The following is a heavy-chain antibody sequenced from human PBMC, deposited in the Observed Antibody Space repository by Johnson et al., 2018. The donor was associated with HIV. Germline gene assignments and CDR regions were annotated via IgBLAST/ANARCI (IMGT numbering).Heavy chain of an antibody. CDR1: GFTVSSNY. CDR2: IYSGGST. V-gene: IGHV3-66*01. D-gene: IGHD3-22*01. CDR3: ARVFYYDSNDGFDI. J-gene: IGHJ3*02. Sequence: MQLVESGGVVVQPGGSLRLSCAASGFTVSSNYMSWVRQAPGKGLEWVSVIYSGGSTYYADSVKGRFTISRDNSKNTLYLQMNSLRTEDTAVYYCARVFYYDSNDGFDIWGQGTMVTVSS.